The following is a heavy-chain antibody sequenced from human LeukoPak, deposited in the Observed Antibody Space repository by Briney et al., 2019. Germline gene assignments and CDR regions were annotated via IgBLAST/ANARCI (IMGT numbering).Heavy chain of an antibody. CDR3: ARIDFFYYFDY. CDR1: GGSISSNW. Sequence: PSGTLSLTCAVSGGSISSNWWTWVRQPPGKGLEWIGEIYHSGSTNYNLSLKSRVTISIDKSKNQFSLEVSSVTAADTAVYYCARIDFFYYFDYWGQGTLVIVSS. J-gene: IGHJ4*02. CDR2: IYHSGST. V-gene: IGHV4-4*02.